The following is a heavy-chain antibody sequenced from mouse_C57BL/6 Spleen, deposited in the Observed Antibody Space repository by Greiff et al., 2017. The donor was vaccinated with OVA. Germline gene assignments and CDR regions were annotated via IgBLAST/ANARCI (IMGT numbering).Heavy chain of an antibody. CDR2: IDPSDSET. V-gene: IGHV1-52*01. CDR3: ARYDYDEGFAY. D-gene: IGHD2-4*01. Sequence: VQLQQPGAELVRPGSSVKLSCKASGYTFTSYWMHWVKQRPIQGLEWIGNIDPSDSETHYNQKFKDKATLTVDKSSSTAYMQLSSLTSEDSAVYYCARYDYDEGFAYWGQGTLVTVSA. CDR1: GYTFTSYW. J-gene: IGHJ3*01.